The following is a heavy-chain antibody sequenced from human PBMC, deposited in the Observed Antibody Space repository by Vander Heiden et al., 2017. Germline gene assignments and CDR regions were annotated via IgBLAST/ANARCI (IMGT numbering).Heavy chain of an antibody. CDR3: ARLRDYYDSSGLYYFDY. CDR1: GSSFTSYW. J-gene: IGHJ4*02. CDR2: IYPGDSDT. D-gene: IGHD3-22*01. Sequence: EVQLVQSGAEVKKPGESLKISCMGSGSSFTSYWIGWVRQMPGKGLEWMGIIYPGDSDTRYSPSFQGQVTISADKSISTAYLQWSSLKASDTAMYYCARLRDYYDSSGLYYFDYWGQGTLVTVSS. V-gene: IGHV5-51*01.